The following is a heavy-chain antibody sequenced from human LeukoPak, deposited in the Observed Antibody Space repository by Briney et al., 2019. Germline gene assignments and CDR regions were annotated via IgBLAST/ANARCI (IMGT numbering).Heavy chain of an antibody. CDR1: GYTFTSYG. CDR2: ISAYNGNT. V-gene: IGHV1-18*01. CDR3: ASPVGENDYGDSNDY. J-gene: IGHJ4*02. D-gene: IGHD4-17*01. Sequence: GASVKVSCKASGYTFTSYGISWVRQAPGQGLELMGWISAYNGNTNYAQKLQGRVTMTTDTSTSTAYMELRSLRSDDTAVYYRASPVGENDYGDSNDYWGQGTLVTVSS.